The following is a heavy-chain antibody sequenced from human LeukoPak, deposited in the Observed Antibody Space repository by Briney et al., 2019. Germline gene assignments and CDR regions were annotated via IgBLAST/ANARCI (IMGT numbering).Heavy chain of an antibody. J-gene: IGHJ4*02. CDR2: ISGSGDST. CDR3: AKVRAPSGWFNSDY. V-gene: IGHV3-23*01. CDR1: GCTFSNYV. Sequence: GGSLRLSCAASGCTFSNYVMNWVRQAPGKGLEWVSGISGSGDSTYYADSVKGRFTISRDNSKNTLFLQMNSLRAEDTAAYYCAKVRAPSGWFNSDYWGQGTLVTVSS. D-gene: IGHD6-19*01.